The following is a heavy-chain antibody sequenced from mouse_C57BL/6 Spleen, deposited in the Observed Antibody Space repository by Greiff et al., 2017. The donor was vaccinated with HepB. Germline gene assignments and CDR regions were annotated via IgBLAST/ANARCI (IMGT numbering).Heavy chain of an antibody. CDR2: IRSKSNNYAT. CDR3: EAYYGSSYAYAMDY. D-gene: IGHD1-1*01. V-gene: IGHV10-1*01. J-gene: IGHJ4*01. Sequence: EVKLEESGGGLVQPKGSLKLSCAASGFSFNTYAMNWVRQAPGKGLEWVARIRSKSNNYATYYADSVKDRFTISRDDSESMLYLQMNNLKTEDTAMYYCEAYYGSSYAYAMDYWGQGTPVTVSS. CDR1: GFSFNTYA.